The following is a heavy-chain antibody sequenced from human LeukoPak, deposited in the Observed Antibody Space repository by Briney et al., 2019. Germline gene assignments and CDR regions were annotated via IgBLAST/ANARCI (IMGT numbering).Heavy chain of an antibody. J-gene: IGHJ3*02. CDR2: ISAYNGNT. V-gene: IGHV1-18*01. D-gene: IGHD2/OR15-2a*01. CDR1: DYTFTRYG. Sequence: PGASVKVSCKASDYTFTRYGISWVRQAPGQGLEWMGWISAYNGNTNYAQKLQGRVTMTTDTSTSTAYMELRSLRSDDTAVYYCARDVSSTSWLPDAFDIWGQGTMVTVSS. CDR3: ARDVSSTSWLPDAFDI.